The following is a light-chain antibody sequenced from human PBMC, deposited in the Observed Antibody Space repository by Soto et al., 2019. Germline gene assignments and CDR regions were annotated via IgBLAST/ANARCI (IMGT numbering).Light chain of an antibody. Sequence: EIVLTQSPGTLSLSPGERATLSCRASQSVSSSYLAWYQQKPGQAPRLLIYGASTRATGIPARFSGSGSGTDFTLTISRLEPEDFAVYYCQQRSDWPPTFGQGTKVDIK. CDR1: QSVSSSY. CDR3: QQRSDWPPT. J-gene: IGKJ1*01. CDR2: GAS. V-gene: IGKV3D-20*02.